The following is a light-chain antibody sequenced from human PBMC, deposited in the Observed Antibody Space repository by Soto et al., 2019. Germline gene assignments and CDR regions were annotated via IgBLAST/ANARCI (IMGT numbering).Light chain of an antibody. Sequence: EIVLTQSPATLSLSPGEXATLSCRASQSVNIYLHWYQQKPGQAPRLLIYDASIMATVITARFSGSGFGTNFTLTISSLEPEDIAVYFCQQRSNWQVTFGGGAKGDIK. V-gene: IGKV3-11*01. CDR3: QQRSNWQVT. J-gene: IGKJ4*01. CDR1: QSVNIY. CDR2: DAS.